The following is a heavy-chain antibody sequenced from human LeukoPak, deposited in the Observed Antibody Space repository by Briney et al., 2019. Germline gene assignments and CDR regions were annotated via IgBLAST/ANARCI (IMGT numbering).Heavy chain of an antibody. D-gene: IGHD2-2*01. CDR3: AKDGRYCSSTSCDPSEAFDI. J-gene: IGHJ3*02. Sequence: GGSLRLSCAPSGFTLSSYAMSWVRHAPGGGLEWVSALIGSGDSTYYTNSVKALFTSSRENSKTTQNQQMISLRAEDTAVYYGAKDGRYCSSTSCDPSEAFDIWGQGTMVTVSS. CDR2: LIGSGDST. V-gene: IGHV3-23*01. CDR1: GFTLSSYA.